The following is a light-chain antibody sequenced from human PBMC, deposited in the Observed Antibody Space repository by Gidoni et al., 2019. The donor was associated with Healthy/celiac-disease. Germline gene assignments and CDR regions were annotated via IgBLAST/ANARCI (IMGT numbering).Light chain of an antibody. CDR1: SSNIGAGYD. J-gene: IGLJ2*01. V-gene: IGLV1-40*01. CDR3: QSYDSSLSGSKV. Sequence: SVLTQPPSVSGAPGQRVTISCTGSSSNIGAGYDVHWYQQLPGTAPKLLIYGNSNRPSGVPDRFSGSESGTSASLAITGLQAEDEADYYCQSYDSSLSGSKVFGGGTKLTVL. CDR2: GNS.